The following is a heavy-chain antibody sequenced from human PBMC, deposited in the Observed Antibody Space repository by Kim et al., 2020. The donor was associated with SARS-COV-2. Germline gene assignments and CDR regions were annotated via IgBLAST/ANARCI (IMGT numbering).Heavy chain of an antibody. V-gene: IGHV1-24*01. CDR2: FDPEDGET. CDR3: ATRGRPFDHYSTNYGMDV. J-gene: IGHJ6*02. CDR1: GYTLTDLS. Sequence: ASVKVSCKVSGYTLTDLSMHWVRQAPGKGLEWMGGFDPEDGETIYAQKFQGRVTMTEDTSTDTAYMELSSLRSEDTAVYYCATRGRPFDHYSTNYGMDVWGQGTTVTVSS. D-gene: IGHD3-9*01.